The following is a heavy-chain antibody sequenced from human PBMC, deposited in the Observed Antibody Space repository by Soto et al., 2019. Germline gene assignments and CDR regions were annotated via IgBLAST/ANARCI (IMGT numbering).Heavy chain of an antibody. J-gene: IGHJ6*03. Sequence: GGSLRLSCAASGFTFRSYGMYWVRQAPGKGLEWVTTIWYDGNNKFYEDYVKGRFTNSRDESKNTLYLQMNSLRVEDTAVYYCARGVYDILTGDVGSYYYYMDVWGKGTTVTVSS. CDR3: ARGVYDILTGDVGSYYYYMDV. CDR2: IWYDGNNK. D-gene: IGHD3-9*01. V-gene: IGHV3-33*01. CDR1: GFTFRSYG.